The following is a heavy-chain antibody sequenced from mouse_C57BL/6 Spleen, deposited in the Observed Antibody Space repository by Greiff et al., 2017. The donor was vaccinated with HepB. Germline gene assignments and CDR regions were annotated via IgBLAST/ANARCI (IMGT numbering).Heavy chain of an antibody. V-gene: IGHV1-7*01. CDR3: VWLTGGYVDV. Sequence: VQLQQSGAELAKPGASVKLSCKASGYTFTSYWMHWVKQRPGQGLEWIGYINPSSGYTKYNQKFKDKATLTADISSSTAYMQLSSLTYEDSAVYYCVWLTGGYVDVWGTGTTVTVSS. D-gene: IGHD4-1*01. J-gene: IGHJ1*03. CDR2: INPSSGYT. CDR1: GYTFTSYW.